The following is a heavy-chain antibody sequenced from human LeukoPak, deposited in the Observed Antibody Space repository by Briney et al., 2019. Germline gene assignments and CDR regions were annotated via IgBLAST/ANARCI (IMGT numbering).Heavy chain of an antibody. Sequence: GGSLRLSCAASGFTFTSYSMNWVRQAPGKGLEWVSTISGGGGSTYYADSVKGRFTISRDNAKNSMCLQINSLRAEDTAVYYCARERWDLINGIYKKYGLDVWGQGTTVTVSS. V-gene: IGHV3-23*01. D-gene: IGHD5-12*01. CDR1: GFTFTSYS. CDR2: ISGGGGST. J-gene: IGHJ6*02. CDR3: ARERWDLINGIYKKYGLDV.